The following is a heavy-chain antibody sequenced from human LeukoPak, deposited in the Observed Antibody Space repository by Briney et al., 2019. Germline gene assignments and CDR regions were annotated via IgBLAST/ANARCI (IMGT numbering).Heavy chain of an antibody. CDR1: GLTFSSHW. Sequence: GGSLRLSCAASGLTFSSHWMHWVRQAPGKGLVWVSRITNDGSSTTYVDSVKGRFTISRDNAKNSLYLQMNSLRAEDTAVYYCARELPIAVRRGLDYWGQGTLVTVSS. V-gene: IGHV3-74*01. CDR2: ITNDGSST. J-gene: IGHJ4*02. CDR3: ARELPIAVRRGLDY. D-gene: IGHD6-6*01.